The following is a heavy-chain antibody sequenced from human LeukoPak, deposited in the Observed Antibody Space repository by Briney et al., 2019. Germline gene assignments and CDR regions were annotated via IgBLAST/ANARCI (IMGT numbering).Heavy chain of an antibody. CDR2: INPNSGGT. Sequence: ASVKVSCKTSGGTFSSYTISWVRQAPGQGLEWMGWINPNSGGTNYAQTFQGRVTMTRDTSISTAYMELRRLRSDDTAVYYCARGGQYSSSWYFYWGQGTLVTVSP. D-gene: IGHD6-13*01. V-gene: IGHV1-2*02. CDR1: GGTFSSYT. CDR3: ARGGQYSSSWYFY. J-gene: IGHJ4*02.